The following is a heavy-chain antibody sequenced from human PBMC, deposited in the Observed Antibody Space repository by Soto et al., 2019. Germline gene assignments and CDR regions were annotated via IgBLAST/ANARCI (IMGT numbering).Heavy chain of an antibody. V-gene: IGHV3-23*01. CDR1: GFTFSSYA. CDR2: ISGSGGST. D-gene: IGHD3-9*01. Sequence: GGSLRLSCAASGFTFSSYAMSWVRQAPGKGLEWVSAISGSGGSTYYADSVKGRFTISRDNSKNTLYLQMNSLRAEDTAVYYCAASHLTGYYKEPFDYWGQGTLVTVSS. CDR3: AASHLTGYYKEPFDY. J-gene: IGHJ4*02.